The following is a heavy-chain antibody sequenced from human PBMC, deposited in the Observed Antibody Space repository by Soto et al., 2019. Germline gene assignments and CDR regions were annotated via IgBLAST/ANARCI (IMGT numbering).Heavy chain of an antibody. CDR2: IDWDDDK. CDR3: ARIAPGATTLFAFDI. Sequence: GSGPTLVNPTQTLTLICTFSGFSLSTSGMCVSWIRQPPGKALEWLALIDWDDDKYYSTSLKTRLTISKDTSKNQVVLTMTNMDPVDTATYYCARIAPGATTLFAFDIWGQGTMVTVSS. V-gene: IGHV2-70*01. CDR1: GFSLSTSGMC. J-gene: IGHJ3*02. D-gene: IGHD1-26*01.